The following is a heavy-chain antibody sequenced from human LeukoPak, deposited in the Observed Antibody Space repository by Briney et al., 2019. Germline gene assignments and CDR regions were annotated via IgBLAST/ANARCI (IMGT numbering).Heavy chain of an antibody. V-gene: IGHV4-59*01. J-gene: IGHJ4*02. CDR1: GGSISSYY. D-gene: IGHD6-19*01. Sequence: SETLSLTCTVSGGSISSYYWSWIRQTPGKGLEWIGCIYYTGSTNYNPSLKSRVTISVGTSKNQFSLKLSSVTAADTAVYYCATGRAYSSVDYWGQGTLVTVSS. CDR2: IYYTGST. CDR3: ATGRAYSSVDY.